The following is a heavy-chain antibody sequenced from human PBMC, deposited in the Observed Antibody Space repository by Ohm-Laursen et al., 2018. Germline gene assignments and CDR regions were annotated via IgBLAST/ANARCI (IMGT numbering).Heavy chain of an antibody. V-gene: IGHV3-72*01. CDR1: GFTLRDHY. CDR2: TRNKANSYTT. D-gene: IGHD2-2*01. CDR3: AKSGSTRDFDY. Sequence: GSLRLSCTASGFTLRDHYMDWVRQAPGKGLEWVDRTRNKANSYTTEYAASVKGRFTISRDDSKNSMYLQMNSLKTEDTAVYYCAKSGSTRDFDYWGQGTLVTVSS. J-gene: IGHJ4*02.